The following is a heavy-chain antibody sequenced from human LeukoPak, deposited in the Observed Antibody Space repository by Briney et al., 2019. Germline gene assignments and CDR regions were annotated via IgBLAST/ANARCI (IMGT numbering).Heavy chain of an antibody. J-gene: IGHJ3*02. D-gene: IGHD3-16*02. Sequence: GGPLRLSCAASGFTFSSYGMHWVRQAPGKGLKWVAFLRYDGSNKYYADSVKGRFTISRDNSKNTLYLQMNSLRAEDTAVYYCAKDYDYVWGSYPFGAFDIWGQGTMVTVSS. CDR2: LRYDGSNK. CDR1: GFTFSSYG. V-gene: IGHV3-30*02. CDR3: AKDYDYVWGSYPFGAFDI.